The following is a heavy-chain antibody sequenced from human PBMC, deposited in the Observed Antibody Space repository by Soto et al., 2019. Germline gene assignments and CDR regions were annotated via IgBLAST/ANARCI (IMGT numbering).Heavy chain of an antibody. CDR1: GGSISSGGDY. D-gene: IGHD5-12*01. V-gene: IGHV4-31*03. CDR2: IYYSGST. J-gene: IGHJ6*02. Sequence: QVQLQESGPGLVKPSQTLSLTCTVSGGSISSGGDYWSWIRQHPGKGLEWIGYIYYSGSTYYNPSLKSRVTISVDTSKNRFSLKRSFLTAADTAVYYWAGVRGLATIVYYYGMDVWGQGPRSPSP. CDR3: AGVRGLATIVYYYGMDV.